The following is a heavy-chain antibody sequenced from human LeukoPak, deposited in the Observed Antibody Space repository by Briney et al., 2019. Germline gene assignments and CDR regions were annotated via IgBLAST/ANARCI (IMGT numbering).Heavy chain of an antibody. CDR2: VSGSGSST. V-gene: IGHV3-23*01. CDR3: AREAGTNLFDY. J-gene: IGHJ4*02. CDR1: GFIFSSHA. D-gene: IGHD6-13*01. Sequence: GGSLRLSCAASGFIFSSHAMNWVRQAPGKGLEWVSGVSGSGSSTFYADSVKGRFTISRDNSKNILYLQMNSLRAEDTAVYYCAREAGTNLFDYWGQGTLVTVSS.